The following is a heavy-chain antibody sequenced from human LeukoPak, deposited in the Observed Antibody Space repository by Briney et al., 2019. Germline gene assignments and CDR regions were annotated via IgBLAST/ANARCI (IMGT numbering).Heavy chain of an antibody. Sequence: GGSLRLSCAASGFTFSSYAMSWVRQAPGKGLEWVSAISGSGGSTYYADSVKGRFTISRDNSKNTLNLQMNSLRAEDTAVYYCAKDPVGYYYDSSGYLPHFDYWGQGTLVTVSS. CDR2: ISGSGGST. D-gene: IGHD3-22*01. J-gene: IGHJ4*02. CDR1: GFTFSSYA. V-gene: IGHV3-23*01. CDR3: AKDPVGYYYDSSGYLPHFDY.